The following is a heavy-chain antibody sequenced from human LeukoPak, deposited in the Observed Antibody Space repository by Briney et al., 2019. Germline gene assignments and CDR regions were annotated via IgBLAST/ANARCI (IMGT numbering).Heavy chain of an antibody. Sequence: SETLSLTCTVSGYSISSGYYWGWIRQPPGKGLEWIGSTYHSGSTYYNPSLKSRVTISVDTSKNQFSLKLSSVTAADTAVYYCARDGASSGLDYWGQGTLVTVSS. J-gene: IGHJ4*02. CDR2: TYHSGST. D-gene: IGHD6-19*01. CDR3: ARDGASSGLDY. CDR1: GYSISSGYY. V-gene: IGHV4-38-2*02.